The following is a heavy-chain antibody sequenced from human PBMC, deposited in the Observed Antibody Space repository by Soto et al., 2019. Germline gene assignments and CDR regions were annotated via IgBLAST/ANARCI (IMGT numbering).Heavy chain of an antibody. CDR2: IIPIFGTA. Sequence: ASVKVSCKASGGTFSSYAISWVRQAPGQGLEWMGGIIPIFGTANYAQKFQGRVTITADESTSTAYIELSSLRSEDTAVYYCARAAGVFWGQLLYEGGNGMDVWGQGTTVTVSS. V-gene: IGHV1-69*13. CDR3: ARAAGVFWGQLLYEGGNGMDV. D-gene: IGHD2-2*02. CDR1: GGTFSSYA. J-gene: IGHJ6*02.